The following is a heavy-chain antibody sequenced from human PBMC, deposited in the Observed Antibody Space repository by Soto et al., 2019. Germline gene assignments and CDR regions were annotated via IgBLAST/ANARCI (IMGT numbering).Heavy chain of an antibody. V-gene: IGHV1-3*01. CDR3: ARDYKQQLVNWFDP. CDR1: GYTFTSYA. Sequence: EASVKVSCKASGYTFTSYAMHWVRQAPGQRLEWMGWINAGNGNTKYSQKFQGRVTITRDTSASTAYMELSSLRSEDTAVYYCARDYKQQLVNWFDPWGQGTLVTVSS. CDR2: INAGNGNT. J-gene: IGHJ5*02. D-gene: IGHD6-13*01.